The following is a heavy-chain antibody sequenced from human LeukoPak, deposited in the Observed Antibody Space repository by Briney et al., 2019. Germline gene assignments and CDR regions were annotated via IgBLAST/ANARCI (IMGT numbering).Heavy chain of an antibody. CDR1: GFTLSSYS. CDR2: ISSSSSYI. CDR3: ARDLVGALWFDP. J-gene: IGHJ5*02. Sequence: GGSLRLSCAASGFTLSSYSMNWVRQAPGKGLEWVSSISSSSSYIYYADSVKGRFTISRDNAKNSLYLQMNSLRAEDTAVYYCARDLVGALWFDPWGQGTLVTVSS. V-gene: IGHV3-21*01. D-gene: IGHD1-26*01.